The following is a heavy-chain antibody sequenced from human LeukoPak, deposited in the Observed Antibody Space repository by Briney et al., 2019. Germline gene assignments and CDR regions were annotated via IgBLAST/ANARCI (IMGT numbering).Heavy chain of an antibody. J-gene: IGHJ6*02. CDR1: GFTFSDHA. V-gene: IGHV3-23*01. Sequence: PGGSLRLSCEASGFTFSDHAMTWVRQAPVKGLEWVSTISASGLSTYYADSVKGRFTISRDNAKNSLYLQMNSLRAGDTAVYYCARGDYGGKRAGDYYGMDVWGQGTTVTVSS. CDR2: ISASGLST. CDR3: ARGDYGGKRAGDYYGMDV. D-gene: IGHD4-23*01.